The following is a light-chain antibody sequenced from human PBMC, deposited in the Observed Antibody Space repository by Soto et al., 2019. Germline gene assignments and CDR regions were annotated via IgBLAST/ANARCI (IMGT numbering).Light chain of an antibody. CDR2: DAS. CDR1: QSVSSY. Sequence: DIVLTQSPATLSLSPGERATLSCRASQSVSSYLAWYQQKPGQAPRLLIYDASNRATGIPDRFSGSGSGTDFTLTISSLEPEDFAVYYCQHYGSALFTFGPGTKVDIK. V-gene: IGKV3-11*01. CDR3: QHYGSALFT. J-gene: IGKJ3*01.